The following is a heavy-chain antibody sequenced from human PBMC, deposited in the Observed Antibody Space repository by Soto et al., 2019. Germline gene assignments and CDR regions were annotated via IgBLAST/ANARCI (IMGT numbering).Heavy chain of an antibody. D-gene: IGHD6-6*01. CDR2: ISTSIDAT. J-gene: IGHJ4*02. CDR1: GFTFSNYA. V-gene: IGHV3-23*01. Sequence: DVQLLDSGGGLVQPGGSLRLSCAASGFTFSNYAMGWVRQAPGKGLEWVSSISTSIDATYYADSVKGRFTISRDDSKNTLYLQMNSLRAEDTAVYYCAKDRTVAARNFDYWGQGTLVTVSS. CDR3: AKDRTVAARNFDY.